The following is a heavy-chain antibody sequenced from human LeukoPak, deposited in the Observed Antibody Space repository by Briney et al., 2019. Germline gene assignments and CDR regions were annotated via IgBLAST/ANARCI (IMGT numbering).Heavy chain of an antibody. V-gene: IGHV3-21*01. CDR1: GFTFSSYS. J-gene: IGHJ4*02. CDR3: AREGYSHQDFDY. Sequence: GGSLRLSCAASGFTFSSYSMNWVRQAPGKGLEWVSSVGGRSGDPFHADSVKGRFTISREIPKNSLYLQMNSLRAEDTAVYYCAREGYSHQDFDYWGQGTLVTVSS. CDR2: VGGRSGDP. D-gene: IGHD5-18*01.